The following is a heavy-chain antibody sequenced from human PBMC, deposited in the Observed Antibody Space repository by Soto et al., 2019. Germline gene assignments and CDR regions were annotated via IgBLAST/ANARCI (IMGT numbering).Heavy chain of an antibody. J-gene: IGHJ4*02. CDR3: AKCGDFWSGYYVDY. CDR1: GFTLSNYD. CDR2: ISGGGTNT. D-gene: IGHD3-3*01. V-gene: IGHV3-23*01. Sequence: GGSLRLSCAASGFTLSNYDMTWVRQAPGKGLEWVSTISGGGTNTYYADSVKGRFTISRDNSKNTLYLQMNSLRAEDTAVYYCAKCGDFWSGYYVDYWGQGTLVTVSS.